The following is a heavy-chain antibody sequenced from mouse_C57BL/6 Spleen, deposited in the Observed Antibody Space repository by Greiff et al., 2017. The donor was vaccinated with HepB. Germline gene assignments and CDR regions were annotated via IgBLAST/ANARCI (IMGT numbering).Heavy chain of an antibody. D-gene: IGHD3-2*02. V-gene: IGHV1-26*01. CDR2: INPNNGGT. CDR3: ASPAQDDAMDY. Sequence: EVQLQQSGPELVKPGASVKISCKASGYTFTDYYMNWVKQSHGKSLEWIGDINPNNGGTSYNQKFKGKATLTVDKSSSTAYMELRSLTSEDSAVYYCASPAQDDAMDYWGQGTSVTVSS. J-gene: IGHJ4*01. CDR1: GYTFTDYY.